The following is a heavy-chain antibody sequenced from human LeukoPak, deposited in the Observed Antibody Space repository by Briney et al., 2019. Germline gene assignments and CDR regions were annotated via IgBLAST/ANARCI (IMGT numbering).Heavy chain of an antibody. J-gene: IGHJ4*02. CDR3: ASGDY. CDR2: IWYDGSNK. Sequence: PGGSLRLSCAASGFTFSSSSISWVRQAPGKGLEWVAVIWYDGSNKYYADSVKGRFTISRDNSKNTLYLQMNSLRAEDTAVYYCASGDYWGQGTLVTVSS. V-gene: IGHV3-33*08. CDR1: GFTFSSSS.